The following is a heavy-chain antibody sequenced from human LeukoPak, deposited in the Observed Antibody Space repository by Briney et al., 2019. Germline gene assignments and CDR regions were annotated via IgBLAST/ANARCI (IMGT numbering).Heavy chain of an antibody. V-gene: IGHV5-51*01. Sequence: GESLKISCKGSGYSFTSYWISWVRQMPGKGLEWMGIIYPGDSDTRYSPSFQGQVTISADKSISTAYLQWSSLKASDTAMYYCARTSMVRGVIKGFDPWGQGTLVTVSS. D-gene: IGHD3-10*01. CDR3: ARTSMVRGVIKGFDP. CDR1: GYSFTSYW. CDR2: IYPGDSDT. J-gene: IGHJ5*02.